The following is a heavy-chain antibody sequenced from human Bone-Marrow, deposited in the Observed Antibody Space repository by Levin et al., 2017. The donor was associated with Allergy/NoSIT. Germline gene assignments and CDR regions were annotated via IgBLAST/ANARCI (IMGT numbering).Heavy chain of an antibody. CDR2: ISYTGTT. CDR1: GDSITSSDYS. J-gene: IGHJ6*02. CDR3: ARVVTGTGGMDV. V-gene: IGHV4-31*03. D-gene: IGHD2-21*02. Sequence: PSETLSLTCTVSGDSITSSDYSWNWIRQHPGKGLEWIGNISYTGTTHHNPSLNSRVTISLDTSKKQVSLKLRSVTAADTAVNYCARVVTGTGGMDVWGQGTTVTVSS.